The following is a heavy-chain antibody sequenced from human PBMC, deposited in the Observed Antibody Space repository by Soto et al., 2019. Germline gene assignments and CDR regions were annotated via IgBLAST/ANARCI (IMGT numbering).Heavy chain of an antibody. Sequence: SVKVSWKASGGTFRSYSSCWVRQAPGQGLEWMGGINPIFGTPHYAQKYQGRVTITVDTFTNTAYMELTRLTSDDTTVYFCAREGRHFGNWGQGPLVTVSS. CDR3: AREGRHFGN. V-gene: IGHV1-69*06. J-gene: IGHJ4*02. CDR2: INPIFGTP. CDR1: GGTFRSYS.